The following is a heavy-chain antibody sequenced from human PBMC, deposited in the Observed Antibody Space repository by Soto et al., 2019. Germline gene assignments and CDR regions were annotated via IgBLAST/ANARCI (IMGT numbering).Heavy chain of an antibody. Sequence: VGSLRLSCAASGFTFSNYAMSWVRQAPEKGLEWVSTISGSGGTTYYTDSVKGRFTVSRDNSENTLSLQMNSLRAEDTAVYYCAKGIGPTQRSSFDPWGQGTPVTVS. CDR1: GFTFSNYA. V-gene: IGHV3-23*01. CDR2: ISGSGGTT. J-gene: IGHJ5*02. D-gene: IGHD2-15*01. CDR3: AKGIGPTQRSSFDP.